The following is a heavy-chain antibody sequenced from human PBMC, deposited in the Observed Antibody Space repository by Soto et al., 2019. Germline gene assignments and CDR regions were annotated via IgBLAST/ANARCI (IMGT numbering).Heavy chain of an antibody. CDR3: ARRGPYSSSPLSNAFDI. D-gene: IGHD6-6*01. CDR2: TSVYNGNT. V-gene: IGHV1-18*01. Sequence: VQLVQSGAEVKKPGASVTVSCEASGYTFTSYGISWVRQAPGQGLEWMGWTSVYNGNTNYAQKLQGRVTMTTDTSTNTAYMDQRSLRSDDTAVYYCARRGPYSSSPLSNAFDIWGQGTMVTVSS. CDR1: GYTFTSYG. J-gene: IGHJ3*02.